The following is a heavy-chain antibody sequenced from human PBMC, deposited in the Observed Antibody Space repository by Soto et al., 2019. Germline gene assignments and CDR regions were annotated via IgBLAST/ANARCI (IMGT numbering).Heavy chain of an antibody. Sequence: SETLSVTCFVSGYSITAGGYYWSWIRHHPGKGLEWIGSFYSSGSIIYNPSLRSRVSISGDTSSNQFSMSLTSVTAADTARYYCARMYSSGSGWFHPWGQGTLVTVS. CDR3: ARMYSSGSGWFHP. J-gene: IGHJ5*02. D-gene: IGHD6-19*01. CDR1: GYSITAGGYY. CDR2: FYSSGSI. V-gene: IGHV4-31*03.